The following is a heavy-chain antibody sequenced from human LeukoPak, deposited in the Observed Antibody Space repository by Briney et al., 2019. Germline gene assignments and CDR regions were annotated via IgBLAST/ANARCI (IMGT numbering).Heavy chain of an antibody. CDR3: ARDGPVGATDV. CDR1: GGSISSYY. CDR2: IYTSGST. Sequence: PSETLSLTCTVSGGSISSYYWSWIRQPPGKGLEWIGYIYTSGSTNYNPSLKSRVTISVDTSKNQFSLKLSSVTAADTAVYYCARDGPVGATDVWGQGTLVTVSS. D-gene: IGHD1-26*01. J-gene: IGHJ4*02. V-gene: IGHV4-4*09.